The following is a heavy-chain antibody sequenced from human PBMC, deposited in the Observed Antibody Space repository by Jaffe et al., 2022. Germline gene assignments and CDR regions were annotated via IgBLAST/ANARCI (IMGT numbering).Heavy chain of an antibody. CDR1: GGSISSGSYY. J-gene: IGHJ3*02. CDR2: IYTSGST. V-gene: IGHV4-61*02. Sequence: QVQLQESGPGLVKPSQTLSLTCTVSGGSISSGSYYWSWIRQPAGKGLEWIGRIYTSGSTNYNPSLKSRVTISVDTSKNQFSLKLSSVTAADTAVYYCARKRRDAFDIWGQGTMVTVSS. CDR3: ARKRRDAFDI.